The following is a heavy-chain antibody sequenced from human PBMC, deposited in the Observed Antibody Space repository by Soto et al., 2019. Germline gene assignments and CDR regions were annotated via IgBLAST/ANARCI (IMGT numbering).Heavy chain of an antibody. CDR3: AHRRGRYYYDSSGYYPHNWFDP. Sequence: QITLKESGPTLVKPTQTLTLTCTFSGFSLSTSGVGVGWIRQPPGKALEWLALIYWDDDKRYSPSLKSRLTITKDTSKNQVVLKMTNMDPVDTATYYCAHRRGRYYYDSSGYYPHNWFDPWGQGTLVTVSS. CDR2: IYWDDDK. D-gene: IGHD3-22*01. CDR1: GFSLSTSGVG. V-gene: IGHV2-5*02. J-gene: IGHJ5*02.